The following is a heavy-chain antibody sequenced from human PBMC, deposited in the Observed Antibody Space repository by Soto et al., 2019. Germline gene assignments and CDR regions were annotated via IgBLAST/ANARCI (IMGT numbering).Heavy chain of an antibody. Sequence: QVQLVESGGGLVKPGGSLRLSCAASGFTFSDYYMSWIRQAPGKGLEWVSYISSDSSYTKYADSVKGRFTISRDNAKNSLYLQMNSLRAEDTAVYYCARDYYGSGSYGWFDPWGQGTLVTVSS. CDR2: ISSDSSYT. V-gene: IGHV3-11*05. CDR1: GFTFSDYY. D-gene: IGHD3-10*01. J-gene: IGHJ5*02. CDR3: ARDYYGSGSYGWFDP.